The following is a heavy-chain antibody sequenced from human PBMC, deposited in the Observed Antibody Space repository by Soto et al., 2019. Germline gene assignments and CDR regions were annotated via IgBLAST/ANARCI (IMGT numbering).Heavy chain of an antibody. CDR3: ASSIAVAGTRWHYYYGMDV. V-gene: IGHV3-48*03. Sequence: GGSLRLSCAASGFTFSSYEMYWVRQAPGKGLEWVSYISRSGSTIYYADSVKGRFTISRDNAKNSLYLQMNSLRAEDTAVYYCASSIAVAGTRWHYYYGMDVWGQGTTVTVSS. CDR2: ISRSGSTI. CDR1: GFTFSSYE. J-gene: IGHJ6*02. D-gene: IGHD6-19*01.